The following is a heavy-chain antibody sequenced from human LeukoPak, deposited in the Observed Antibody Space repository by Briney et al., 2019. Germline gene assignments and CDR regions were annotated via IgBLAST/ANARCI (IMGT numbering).Heavy chain of an antibody. CDR3: RGNRATVVHVDS. V-gene: IGHV4-38-2*01. Sequence: SETLSLTCAVSGYSISSGYYWGWIRQPPGRGLEWIGSIYHSGITYFKPSLRSRVTISIDTSKNPLYLKVNSVTAADTAVYYCRGNRATVVHVDSWGQGTLVIVSS. D-gene: IGHD3-10*01. CDR2: IYHSGIT. J-gene: IGHJ5*01. CDR1: GYSISSGYY.